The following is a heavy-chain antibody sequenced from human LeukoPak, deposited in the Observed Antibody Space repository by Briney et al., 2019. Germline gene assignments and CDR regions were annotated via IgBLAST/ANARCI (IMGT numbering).Heavy chain of an antibody. D-gene: IGHD6-19*01. CDR2: TSYDGSNE. V-gene: IGHV3-30-3*01. CDR3: ARDRWIAVAGNFDS. Sequence: PGKSLRLSCEASGFTFSSYAMHWVRQAPGKGLEWVAVTSYDGSNEYYADSVKGRFTISRDNCKNTLYLQVNSLRPEDTAVYYCARDRWIAVAGNFDSWGQGTLVTVSS. J-gene: IGHJ4*02. CDR1: GFTFSSYA.